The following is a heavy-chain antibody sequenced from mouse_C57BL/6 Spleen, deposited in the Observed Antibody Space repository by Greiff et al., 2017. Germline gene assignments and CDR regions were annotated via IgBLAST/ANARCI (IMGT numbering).Heavy chain of an antibody. V-gene: IGHV2-5*01. CDR3: AKEGTTVVAPYYYAMDY. D-gene: IGHD1-1*01. CDR1: GFSFTSYG. CDR2: ICRGGST. Sequence: VQLQESGPGLVQPSPRLSITCTVSGFSFTSYGVHWVRQSPGKGLEWLGVICRGGSTDYNAAFMSRLGITKDNSKCQVVFKMNSLQANDTAIYYCAKEGTTVVAPYYYAMDYWGQGTSVTVSS. J-gene: IGHJ4*01.